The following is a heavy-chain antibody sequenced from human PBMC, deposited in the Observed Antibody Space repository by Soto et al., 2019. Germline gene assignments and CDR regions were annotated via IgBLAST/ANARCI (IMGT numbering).Heavy chain of an antibody. Sequence: GGSLRLSCAASGFTFSNAWMNWVRQAPGKGLEWVGRIKSKTDGGTTDYAAPVKGRFTISRDDSKNTLYLQMNSLKTEDTAVYHCNPITMVRGVIFDYWGQGTLVTVSS. D-gene: IGHD3-10*01. V-gene: IGHV3-15*07. CDR3: NPITMVRGVIFDY. CDR2: IKSKTDGGTT. CDR1: GFTFSNAW. J-gene: IGHJ4*02.